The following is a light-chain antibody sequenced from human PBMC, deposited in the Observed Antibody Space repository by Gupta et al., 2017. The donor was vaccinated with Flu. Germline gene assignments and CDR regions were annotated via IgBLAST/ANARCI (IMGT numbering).Light chain of an antibody. CDR1: QVINQY. CDR3: QKYETAPLT. CDR2: LAS. Sequence: DIQMTQSPSSLSASVGDRVTITCRASQVINQYLAWYQQKPGKVPKLLIHLASTLRPGVPSRFSGSGYGTEFTLTISSLQPEDVATYYCQKYETAPLTFGGGTKVEIK. J-gene: IGKJ4*01. V-gene: IGKV1-27*01.